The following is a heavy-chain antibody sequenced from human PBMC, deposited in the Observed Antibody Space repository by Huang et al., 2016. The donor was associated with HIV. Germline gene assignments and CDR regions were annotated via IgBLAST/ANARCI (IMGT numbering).Heavy chain of an antibody. D-gene: IGHD3-10*01. V-gene: IGHV4-34*01. CDR2: VNDGEDN. Sequence: QVQLQQWGAGLLKPSETLALTCAVYGESPGPYYWAWLRRPAGKGLQWVGEVNDGEDNNYNPSLESRVTSSVETSRNQVPLTLTSMTAADTATYYCARRFRVAATRKWFDPWGQGTLVIVSS. J-gene: IGHJ5*02. CDR3: ARRFRVAATRKWFDP. CDR1: GESPGPYY.